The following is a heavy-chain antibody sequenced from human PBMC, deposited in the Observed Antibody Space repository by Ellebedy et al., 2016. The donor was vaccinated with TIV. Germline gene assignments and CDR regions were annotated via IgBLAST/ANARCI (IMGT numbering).Heavy chain of an antibody. Sequence: ASVKVSXXASGYTFTSYGISWVRQATGQGLEWMGWMNPNSGNTGYAQKFQGRVTMTRNTSISTAYMELSSLRSEDTAVYYCARVVYSSGWYPYYYYMDVWGKGTTVTVSS. CDR2: MNPNSGNT. V-gene: IGHV1-8*02. CDR1: GYTFTSYG. CDR3: ARVVYSSGWYPYYYYMDV. D-gene: IGHD6-19*01. J-gene: IGHJ6*03.